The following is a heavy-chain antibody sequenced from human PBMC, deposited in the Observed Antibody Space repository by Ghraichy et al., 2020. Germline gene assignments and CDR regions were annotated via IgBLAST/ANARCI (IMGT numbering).Heavy chain of an antibody. CDR2: IYYSGST. CDR1: GGSISSSYYY. CDR3: ARLSRLHTLIVVAQYNWFDP. J-gene: IGHJ5*02. V-gene: IGHV4-39*01. Sequence: SETLSLTCTVSGGSISSSYYYWGWIRQPPGKGLEWIGSIYYSGSTYYNPSLKSRVTISVDTSKNQFSLKLSSVTAADTAVYYCARLSRLHTLIVVAQYNWFDPWGQGTLVTVSS. D-gene: IGHD3-22*01.